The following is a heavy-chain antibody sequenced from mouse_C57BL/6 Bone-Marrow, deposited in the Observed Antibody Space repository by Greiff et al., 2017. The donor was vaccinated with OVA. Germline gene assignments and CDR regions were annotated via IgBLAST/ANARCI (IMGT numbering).Heavy chain of an antibody. CDR1: GYTFTSYW. D-gene: IGHD2-3*01. CDR2: IDPSDSYT. V-gene: IGHV1-50*01. J-gene: IGHJ4*01. CDR3: ARRRGDGYLYYYAMDY. Sequence: QVQLQQSGAELVKPGASVKLSCKASGYTFTSYWMQWVKQRPGQGLEWIGEIDPSDSYTNYNQKFKGKATLTVDTSSSTAYMQLSSLTSEDSAVYYCARRRGDGYLYYYAMDYWGQGTSVTVSS.